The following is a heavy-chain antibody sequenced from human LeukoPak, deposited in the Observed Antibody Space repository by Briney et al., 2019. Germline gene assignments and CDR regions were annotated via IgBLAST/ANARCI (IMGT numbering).Heavy chain of an antibody. J-gene: IGHJ6*03. CDR1: GGSLSGYY. D-gene: IGHD3-22*01. V-gene: IGHV4-34*01. CDR3: ARGQGDYDSGAYYYYYMDV. Sequence: SETLSLTCAVYGGSLSGYYWSWIRQPPGKGLEWIGEINHSGSTNYNPSLKSRVTISVDTSKNQFYLKLSSVTAADTAVYYCARGQGDYDSGAYYYYYMDVWGKGTTVTVSS. CDR2: INHSGST.